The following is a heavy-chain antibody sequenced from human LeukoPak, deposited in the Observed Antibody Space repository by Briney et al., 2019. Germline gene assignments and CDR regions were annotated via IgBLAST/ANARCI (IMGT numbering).Heavy chain of an antibody. D-gene: IGHD3-16*01. CDR1: GYTFTSYD. J-gene: IGHJ5*02. Sequence: ASVKVSCKASGYTFTSYDINWVRQATGQGLEWMGWMNPNSGNTGYAQNLQGRVTITRNTSISTAYMELSSLRSEDTAVYYCARIDGGGTGIQGFDPWGQGTLVTVSS. CDR3: ARIDGGGTGIQGFDP. V-gene: IGHV1-8*03. CDR2: MNPNSGNT.